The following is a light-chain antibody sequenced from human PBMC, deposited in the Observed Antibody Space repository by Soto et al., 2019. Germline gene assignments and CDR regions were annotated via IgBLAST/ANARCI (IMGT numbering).Light chain of an antibody. V-gene: IGKV1-39*01. CDR3: HQYNTWPPWT. CDR2: AAS. Sequence: DIQMTQSPSSLSASVGDRVTITCRASQSISSYLNWYQQKPGKAPKLLIYAASSLQSGVPSRFSGSGSGTDFTLTISSLQSEDFAVYYCHQYNTWPPWTFGPGTKVEI. J-gene: IGKJ1*01. CDR1: QSISSY.